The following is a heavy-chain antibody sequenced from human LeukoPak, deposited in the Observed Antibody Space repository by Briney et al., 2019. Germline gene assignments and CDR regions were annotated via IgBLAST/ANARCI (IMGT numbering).Heavy chain of an antibody. CDR3: ARLIPENYYDSSGYNDY. CDR1: GFTVSSNY. Sequence: PGGSLRLSCAASGFTVSSNYMSWVRQAPGKGLELVSVIYSGGSTKYADSVKGRFTISRDNSKNTLYLQMNSLRAEDTAVYYCARLIPENYYDSSGYNDYWGQGTLVTVSS. D-gene: IGHD3-22*01. CDR2: IYSGGST. J-gene: IGHJ4*02. V-gene: IGHV3-53*01.